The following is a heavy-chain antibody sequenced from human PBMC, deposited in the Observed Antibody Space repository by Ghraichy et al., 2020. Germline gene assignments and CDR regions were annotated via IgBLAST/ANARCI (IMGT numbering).Heavy chain of an antibody. V-gene: IGHV1-69*13. Sequence: SVKVSCKASGGTFSSYAISWVRQAPGQGLEWMGGIIPIFGTANYAQKFQGRVTITADESTSTAYMELSSLRSEDTAVYYCAREGGYCSGGSCYRVDFDYWGQGTLVTVSS. J-gene: IGHJ4*02. D-gene: IGHD2-15*01. CDR2: IIPIFGTA. CDR1: GGTFSSYA. CDR3: AREGGYCSGGSCYRVDFDY.